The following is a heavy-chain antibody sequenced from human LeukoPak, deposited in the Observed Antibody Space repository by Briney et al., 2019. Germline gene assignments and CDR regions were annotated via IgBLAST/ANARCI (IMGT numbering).Heavy chain of an antibody. CDR1: GYTCTSFF. CDR2: INPRGGSA. D-gene: IGHD3-10*01. CDR3: ARDYHGSGSLTTFDS. J-gene: IGHJ4*02. V-gene: IGHV1-46*01. Sequence: ASVKVSCKASGYTCTSFFMHGVRQATGQGLEWMGIINPRGGSATSAQRFQGRLTVTRDTSTSTVYMELSSLTSEDTAVYYCARDYHGSGSLTTFDSWGQGTLVTVSS.